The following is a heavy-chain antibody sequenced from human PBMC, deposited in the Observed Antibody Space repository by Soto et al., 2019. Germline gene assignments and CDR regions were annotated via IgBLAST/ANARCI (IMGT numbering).Heavy chain of an antibody. V-gene: IGHV6-1*01. CDR2: TYYRSKWYN. CDR1: GDNVSSNSAA. J-gene: IGHJ5*02. Sequence: SQTLSLTCAISGDNVSSNSAAWNWIRQSPSRGLEWLGRTYYRSKWYNDYAVSVKSRITINPDTSKNQFSLQLNSVTPEDTAVYYCARVRRYCSSTSCYSGGDWFDPWGQGTLVTVSS. CDR3: ARVRRYCSSTSCYSGGDWFDP. D-gene: IGHD2-2*01.